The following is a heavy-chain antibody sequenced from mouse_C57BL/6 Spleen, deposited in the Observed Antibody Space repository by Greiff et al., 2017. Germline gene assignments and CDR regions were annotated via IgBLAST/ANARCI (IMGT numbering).Heavy chain of an antibody. V-gene: IGHV2-2*01. CDR2: IWSGGST. D-gene: IGHD3-2*02. CDR3: ARNSGSSGPFYAMDY. Sequence: VKLVESGPGLVQPSQSLSITCTVSGFSLTSYGVHWVRQSPGKGLEWLGVIWSGGSTDYNAAFISRLSISKDNSKSQVFFKMNSLQADDTAIYYCARNSGSSGPFYAMDYWGQGTSVTVSS. CDR1: GFSLTSYG. J-gene: IGHJ4*01.